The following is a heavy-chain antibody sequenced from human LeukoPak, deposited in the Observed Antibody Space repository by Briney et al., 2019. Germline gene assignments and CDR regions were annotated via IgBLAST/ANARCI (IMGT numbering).Heavy chain of an antibody. CDR1: GFTFSSYA. Sequence: TGGSLRLSCAASGFTFSSYAMSWVRQAPGKGLEWVSAISGSGGSTYYADSVKGRFTVSRDNSKNTLYLQMNSLRAEDTAVYYCAKDPSSGWYSDAFDIWGQGTMVTVSS. CDR3: AKDPSSGWYSDAFDI. CDR2: ISGSGGST. J-gene: IGHJ3*02. D-gene: IGHD6-19*01. V-gene: IGHV3-23*01.